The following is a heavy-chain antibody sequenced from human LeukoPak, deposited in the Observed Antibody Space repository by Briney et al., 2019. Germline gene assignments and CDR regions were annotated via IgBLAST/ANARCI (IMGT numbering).Heavy chain of an antibody. Sequence: GESLKISCKGSGYSFTSYWIGWVRQMPGKGLEWMGIIYPGDSDTRYSPSFQGQVTISADKSISTAYLQWSSLKASETAMYYCAITEIGYCSGGSCDDAFDIWGQGTMVTVSS. V-gene: IGHV5-51*01. CDR3: AITEIGYCSGGSCDDAFDI. J-gene: IGHJ3*02. CDR2: IYPGDSDT. D-gene: IGHD2-15*01. CDR1: GYSFTSYW.